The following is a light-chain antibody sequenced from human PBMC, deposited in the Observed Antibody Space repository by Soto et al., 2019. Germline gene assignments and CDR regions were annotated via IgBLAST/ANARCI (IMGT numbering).Light chain of an antibody. J-gene: IGLJ2*01. V-gene: IGLV2-8*01. Sequence: QSVLTQPPSASGSPGQSVTISCTGTSSDVGGSNYVSWYQQHPGKVPKLIIYDVTKRPSGVPDRFSGSKSGNTASLAVSGLQAEDEADYYCSSQEGNNVIFGGGTKLTVL. CDR1: SSDVGGSNY. CDR3: SSQEGNNVI. CDR2: DVT.